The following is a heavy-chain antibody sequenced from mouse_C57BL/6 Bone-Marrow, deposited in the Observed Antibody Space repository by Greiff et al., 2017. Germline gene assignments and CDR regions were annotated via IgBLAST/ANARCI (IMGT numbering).Heavy chain of an antibody. CDR3: ARDDGYPLDYYAMDY. CDR2: IYPRSGNT. V-gene: IGHV1-81*01. CDR1: GYTFTSYG. D-gene: IGHD2-3*01. J-gene: IGHJ4*01. Sequence: QVQLQQSGAELARPGASVKLSCKASGYTFTSYGISWVKQRTGQGLEWIGEIYPRSGNTYYNEKFKGKATLTADKSSSTAYMELRSLTSEDSAIYFCARDDGYPLDYYAMDYWGQGTSVTVSS.